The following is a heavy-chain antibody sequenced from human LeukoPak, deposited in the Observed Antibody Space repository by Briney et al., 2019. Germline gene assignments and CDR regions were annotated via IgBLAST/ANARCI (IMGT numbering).Heavy chain of an antibody. CDR3: ARHRESDFGYYYYMDV. J-gene: IGHJ6*03. CDR1: GVSISTDNFY. V-gene: IGHV4-39*01. CDR2: FYYSGTT. Sequence: SETLSLTCTVPGVSISTDNFYWGWIRQPPGKGLEWIGTFYYSGTTYYNPSLKSRLTISVDTSKNQFSLKLSSVTAADTSVYYCARHRESDFGYYYYMDVWGKGTTVTVSS. D-gene: IGHD4-17*01.